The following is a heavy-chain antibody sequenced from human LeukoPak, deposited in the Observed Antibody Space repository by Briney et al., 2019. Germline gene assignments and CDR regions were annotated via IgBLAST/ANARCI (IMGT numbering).Heavy chain of an antibody. CDR3: AREDGGYGGGFDY. CDR1: GFTFSSCW. D-gene: IGHD5-12*01. Sequence: GGSLRLSCAASGFTFSSCWMSWVRQAPGKGLEWVANIKQDGSERYYVDSVKGRFTISRDNAKNSLYLRMSSLRAEDTAVYYCAREDGGYGGGFDYWGQGTLVTVSS. CDR2: IKQDGSER. V-gene: IGHV3-7*03. J-gene: IGHJ4*02.